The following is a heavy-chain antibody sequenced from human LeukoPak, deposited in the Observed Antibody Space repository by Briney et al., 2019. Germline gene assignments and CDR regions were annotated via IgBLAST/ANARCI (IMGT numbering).Heavy chain of an antibody. V-gene: IGHV4-30-2*01. CDR1: GGSISSSSYY. Sequence: SETLSLTCTVSGGSISSSSYYWGWIRQPPGKGLEWIGYIYHNGNTYYNPSLKSRVTISVDRSKNQFSLKLGSVIAADTAIYYCARDTMQQLVPDYWGQGALVTVSS. CDR2: IYHNGNT. D-gene: IGHD6-13*01. CDR3: ARDTMQQLVPDY. J-gene: IGHJ4*02.